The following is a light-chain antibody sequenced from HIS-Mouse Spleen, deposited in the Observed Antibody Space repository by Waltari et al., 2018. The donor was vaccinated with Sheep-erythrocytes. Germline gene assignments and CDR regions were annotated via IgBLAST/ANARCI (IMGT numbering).Light chain of an antibody. CDR2: DVS. V-gene: IGLV2-8*01. CDR3: SSYAGSNNWV. J-gene: IGLJ3*02. Sequence: QSALTQPASVSGSPGQSITISCTGTSSDVGGYNYVSWYQQHPGKAPKLMIYDVSNRPSRVPDRFSASKSGNTASLTVSGLQAEDEADYYCSSYAGSNNWVFGGGTKLTVL. CDR1: SSDVGGYNY.